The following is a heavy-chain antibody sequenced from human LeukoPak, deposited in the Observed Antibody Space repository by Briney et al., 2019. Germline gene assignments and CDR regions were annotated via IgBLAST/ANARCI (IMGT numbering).Heavy chain of an antibody. V-gene: IGHV3-30*01. CDR1: GFSFSSYA. CDR3: TTDRGAMNDFDY. Sequence: GGSLRLSCTDSGFSFSSYAMHWVRQSPGKGLEWVAVTSNHGNDGFYADSVKGRFTISRDNSKKTLYLQMDSMRPEDTGVYYSTTDRGAMNDFDYWGQGTLVTVSS. J-gene: IGHJ4*02. CDR2: TSNHGNDG. D-gene: IGHD2-2*01.